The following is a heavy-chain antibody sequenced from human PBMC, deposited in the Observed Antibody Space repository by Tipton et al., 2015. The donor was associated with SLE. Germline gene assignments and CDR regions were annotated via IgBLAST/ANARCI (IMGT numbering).Heavy chain of an antibody. J-gene: IGHJ1*01. CDR2: ISWNSGSI. CDR1: GFTFDDYA. Sequence: RSLRLSCAAFGFTFDDYATHWVRQAPGKGLEWVSGISWNSGSIGYADSVKGRFTISRDNAKNSLYLQMNSLRAEDTALYYCAKPQGWEQTGYFQHWGQGTLVTVSS. D-gene: IGHD1-26*01. CDR3: AKPQGWEQTGYFQH. V-gene: IGHV3-9*01.